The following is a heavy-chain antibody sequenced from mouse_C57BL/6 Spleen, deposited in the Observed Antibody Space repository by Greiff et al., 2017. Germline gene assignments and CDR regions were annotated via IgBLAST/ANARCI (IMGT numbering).Heavy chain of an antibody. D-gene: IGHD1-1*01. V-gene: IGHV5-15*01. CDR3: ARVPYYYGSSYWYFDV. J-gene: IGHJ1*03. Sequence: EVQGVESGGGLVQPGGSLKLSCAASGFTFSDYGMAWVRQAPRKGPEWVAFISNLAYSIYYADTVTGRFTISRENAKNTLYLEMSSLRSEDTAMYYCARVPYYYGSSYWYFDVWGTGTTVTVSS. CDR1: GFTFSDYG. CDR2: ISNLAYSI.